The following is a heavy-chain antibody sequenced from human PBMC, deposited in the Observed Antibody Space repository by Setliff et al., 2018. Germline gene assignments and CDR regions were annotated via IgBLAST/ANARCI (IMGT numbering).Heavy chain of an antibody. CDR3: ARNPLPHGPEGHFDY. V-gene: IGHV3-21*01. CDR1: GFTFNSYS. J-gene: IGHJ4*02. Sequence: GGSLRLSCSASGFTFNSYSMNWVRQAPGRGLEWVSSISSSSTYINYADSVKGRFTISRDNAKNSLYLQLNSLRAEDTAVYYCARNPLPHGPEGHFDYWGQGTLVTVSS. CDR2: ISSSSTYI.